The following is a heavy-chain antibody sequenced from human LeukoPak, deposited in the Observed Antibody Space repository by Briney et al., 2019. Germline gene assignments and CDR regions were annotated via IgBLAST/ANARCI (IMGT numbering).Heavy chain of an antibody. J-gene: IGHJ4*02. CDR1: GFSLSTSEVG. Sequence: SGPTLVKPTQTLTLTCTFSGFSLSTSEVGVGWIRQPPGKALEWLAVIFWDDDKRYSPPLQSRLTITKDTSKNQVVLTMTNMDPLDTATYYCAHRPGPGNIYSSSWYGAAFFDYWGQGTLVTVSS. CDR2: IFWDDDK. V-gene: IGHV2-5*02. D-gene: IGHD6-13*01. CDR3: AHRPGPGNIYSSSWYGAAFFDY.